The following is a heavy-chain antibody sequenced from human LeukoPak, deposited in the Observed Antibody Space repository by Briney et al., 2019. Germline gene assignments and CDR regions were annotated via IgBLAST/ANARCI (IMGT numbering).Heavy chain of an antibody. V-gene: IGHV4-34*01. J-gene: IGHJ3*02. D-gene: IGHD3-10*01. CDR3: ARRVRGVDDAFDI. CDR2: INHSGST. Sequence: SETLSLTCAVYGGSFSDYYWSWIRQPPGKGLEWIGEINHSGSTNDNPSLKSRVTLLVDTSKSQFSLKLSSVTAADTAVYYCARRVRGVDDAFDIWVQETMVTVSS. CDR1: GGSFSDYY.